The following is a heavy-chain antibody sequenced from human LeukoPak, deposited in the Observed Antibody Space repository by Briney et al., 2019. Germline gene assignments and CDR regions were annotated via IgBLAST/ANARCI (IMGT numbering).Heavy chain of an antibody. CDR2: IDNSGTT. CDR3: ARDKGFYDYVWGSYRPDAFDI. Sequence: SETLSLTCTVSGGSISSYYWNWIRKPPGKGLEWIAYIDNSGTTNYNPSLKSRVTISLDTPKNQFSLKLSSVTAADTAVYFCARDKGFYDYVWGSYRPDAFDIWGQGTMVTVSS. CDR1: GGSISSYY. V-gene: IGHV4-59*01. J-gene: IGHJ3*02. D-gene: IGHD3-16*02.